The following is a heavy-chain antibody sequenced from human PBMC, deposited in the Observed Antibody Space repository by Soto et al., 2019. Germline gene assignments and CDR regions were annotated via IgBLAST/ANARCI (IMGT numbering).Heavy chain of an antibody. D-gene: IGHD2-21*01. CDR1: GFSFTSSW. V-gene: IGHV3-7*03. CDR2: IKEDGSAK. Sequence: GGSLRLSCGASGFSFTSSWMAWVGQTPGKGLEWVANIKEDGSAKNYVDSLKGRFTISRDNAQNSLYLQMNSLRAEDTAVYYCARDRAYNRFDLWGQGTQVTVSS. CDR3: ARDRAYNRFDL. J-gene: IGHJ3*01.